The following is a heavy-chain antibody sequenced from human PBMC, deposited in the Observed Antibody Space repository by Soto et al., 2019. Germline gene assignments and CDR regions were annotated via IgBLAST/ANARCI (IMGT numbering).Heavy chain of an antibody. V-gene: IGHV4-30-4*01. CDR1: GGSISSGDYY. Sequence: PSETLSLTCTVSGGSISSGDYYWSWIRQPPGKGLEWIGYIYYSGSTYYNPSLKSRVTISVDTSKNQFSLKLSSVTAADTAVYYCARDGTDGDYYGMDVWGQGTTVTVSS. CDR3: ARDGTDGDYYGMDV. J-gene: IGHJ6*02. D-gene: IGHD2-8*01. CDR2: IYYSGST.